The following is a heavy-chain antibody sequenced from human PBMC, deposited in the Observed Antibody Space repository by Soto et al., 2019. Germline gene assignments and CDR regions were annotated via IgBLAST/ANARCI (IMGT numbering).Heavy chain of an antibody. Sequence: SETLSLTCAVSGYSISSGNYWAWIRQPPGRGLGWIGSLYHIGSTHYNTSLKSRVTISVDTSKNHFSLELSSVTAADTAMYYCRGSTSCYDEYCVDVWGQGTMVTVSS. D-gene: IGHD2-2*01. CDR1: GYSISSGNY. J-gene: IGHJ6*02. V-gene: IGHV4-38-2*01. CDR2: LYHIGST. CDR3: RGSTSCYDEYCVDV.